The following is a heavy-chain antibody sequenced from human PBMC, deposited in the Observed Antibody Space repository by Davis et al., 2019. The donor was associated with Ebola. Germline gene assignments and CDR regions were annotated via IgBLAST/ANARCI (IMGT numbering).Heavy chain of an antibody. V-gene: IGHV5-10-1*01. J-gene: IGHJ5*02. D-gene: IGHD3-16*01. CDR1: GYSFTTYW. CDR2: IDPSDSYT. Sequence: GESLMISCKGFGYSFTTYWITWVRQMPGKGLEWMGRIDPSDSYTNYSPAFQGHVTISADESISTAYLQWSSLKASDTAIYYCAREAGGRGWFDPWGQGTLLTVSS. CDR3: AREAGGRGWFDP.